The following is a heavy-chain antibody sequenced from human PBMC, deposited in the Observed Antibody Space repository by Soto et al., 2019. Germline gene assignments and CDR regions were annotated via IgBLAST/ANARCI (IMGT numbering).Heavy chain of an antibody. CDR1: GFTFSSYD. CDR3: ARAAVDTAIGDYMDV. CDR2: IGTAGDT. V-gene: IGHV3-13*01. Sequence: GGSLRLSCAASGFTFSSYDMHWVRQATGKGLEWVSAIGTAGDTYYPGSVKGRFTISRENAKNSLYLQMNSLRAVDTAVYYCARAAVDTAIGDYMDVWGKGTTVTVSS. D-gene: IGHD5-18*01. J-gene: IGHJ6*03.